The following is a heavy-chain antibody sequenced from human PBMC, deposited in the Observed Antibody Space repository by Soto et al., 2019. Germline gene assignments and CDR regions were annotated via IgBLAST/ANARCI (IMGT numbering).Heavy chain of an antibody. CDR1: GFTLGTYW. D-gene: IGHD1-26*01. J-gene: IGHJ6*02. V-gene: IGHV3-7*05. CDR3: ARDIGNGYYGQESWGRDV. Sequence: EVQRVASGGGLVQTGESLRLSCVASGFTLGTYWMSWARQAPGKGLEWLASIKQDGSEEFSVDSVKGRFTISRDNAKNSLFLQLNSLRGEDTGVDYCARDIGNGYYGQESWGRDVWGQGTTVTVSS. CDR2: IKQDGSEE.